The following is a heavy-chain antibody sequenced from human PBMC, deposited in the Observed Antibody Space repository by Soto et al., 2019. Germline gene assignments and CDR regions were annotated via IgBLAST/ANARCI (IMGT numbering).Heavy chain of an antibody. CDR1: GGSISGGGYY. D-gene: IGHD3-22*01. J-gene: IGHJ3*02. CDR2: IDDSGRT. CDR3: ARGASYYYDSSGYSSDAFDI. V-gene: IGHV4-31*03. Sequence: SETLSLTCTVSGGSISGGGYYWSWIRQHPGKGPVWIGDIDDSGRTYYNPSLKSRVTISVDTSKNQFSLKLSSVTAADTAVYYCARGASYYYDSSGYSSDAFDIWGQGTMVTVSS.